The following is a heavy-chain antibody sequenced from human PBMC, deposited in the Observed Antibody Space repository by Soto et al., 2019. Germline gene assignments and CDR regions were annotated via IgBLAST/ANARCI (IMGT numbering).Heavy chain of an antibody. V-gene: IGHV3-33*01. CDR3: VTGFLGLCTGGNCPLDY. J-gene: IGHJ4*02. CDR1: GFTFSRQA. CDR2: IWYHGIDK. D-gene: IGHD2-15*01. Sequence: QVQLVESGGGVVQPERSLRLSCAASGFTFSRQAMHWVRQAPGRGLEWVAVIWYHGIDKYYADSVKGRFTISRDNSKNTVYLQMNSLRGEDTAVYYCVTGFLGLCTGGNCPLDYWGQGTLVTVSS.